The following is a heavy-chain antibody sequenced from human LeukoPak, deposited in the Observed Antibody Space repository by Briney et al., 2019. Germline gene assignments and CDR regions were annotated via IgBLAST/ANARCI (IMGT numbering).Heavy chain of an antibody. Sequence: SVKVSCTASGGTFSSYAISWVRLAPGQGLEWMGGIIPIFGTANYAQKFQGRVTITADESTSTAYMELSSLRSEDTAVYYCARRRITIFGVVIMWYGMDVWGQGTTVTVSS. CDR2: IIPIFGTA. J-gene: IGHJ6*02. V-gene: IGHV1-69*13. CDR1: GGTFSSYA. D-gene: IGHD3-3*01. CDR3: ARRRITIFGVVIMWYGMDV.